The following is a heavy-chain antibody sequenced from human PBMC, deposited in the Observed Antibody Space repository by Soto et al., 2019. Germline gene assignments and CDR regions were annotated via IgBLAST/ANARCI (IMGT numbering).Heavy chain of an antibody. Sequence: QVQLVQSGAEVKKPGASVKVSCKASGYTFTGYYMHWVRQAPGQGLEWMGWINPNSGGTNYAQKFQGWVTMTRDTSISTAYMERSRLRADDTAVYYCARDGAVAGPDYYYYYCMDVWGKGTTVTVSS. V-gene: IGHV1-2*04. CDR2: INPNSGGT. CDR3: ARDGAVAGPDYYYYYCMDV. J-gene: IGHJ6*03. CDR1: GYTFTGYY. D-gene: IGHD6-19*01.